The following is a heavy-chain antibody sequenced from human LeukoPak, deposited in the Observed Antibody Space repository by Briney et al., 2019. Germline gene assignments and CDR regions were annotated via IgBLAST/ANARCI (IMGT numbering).Heavy chain of an antibody. J-gene: IGHJ4*02. Sequence: SETLSLTCTVSGGSISSSSYYWGWIRQPPGKGLEWIGSIYYSGNTYYNPSLKSRVTISLDTSKNQFSLKLSSVTAADTAVYYCARDITGTTFDWGQGTLVTVSS. CDR2: IYYSGNT. D-gene: IGHD1-20*01. CDR3: ARDITGTTFD. CDR1: GGSISSSSYY. V-gene: IGHV4-39*07.